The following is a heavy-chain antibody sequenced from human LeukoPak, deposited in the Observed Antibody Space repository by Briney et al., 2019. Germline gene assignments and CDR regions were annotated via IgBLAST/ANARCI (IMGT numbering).Heavy chain of an antibody. J-gene: IGHJ4*02. CDR2: IKSKTDGGTT. CDR1: GFTFSNAW. D-gene: IGHD2-2*01. CDR3: TTQRGYCSSTSCHKIDY. Sequence: GGSLRLSCAASGFTFSNAWMNWVRQAPGKGLEWVGRIKSKTDGGTTDYAAPVKGRFTISRDDSKNTLYLQMNSLKTEDTAVYYCTTQRGYCSSTSCHKIDYWGQGTLVTVSS. V-gene: IGHV3-15*07.